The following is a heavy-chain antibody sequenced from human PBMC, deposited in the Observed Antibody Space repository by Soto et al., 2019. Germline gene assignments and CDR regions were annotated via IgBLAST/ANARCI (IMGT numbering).Heavy chain of an antibody. J-gene: IGHJ4*02. D-gene: IGHD2-2*01. CDR1: GYTFSDSG. V-gene: IGHV1-18*01. Sequence: HVQLVQPGTEVKKPGASVRVSCKASGYTFSDSGISWVRQAPGQGIERMGWISVHNGKTNYAQKFQGRVTITTDTATSTAYMELKRLRSVASSGYYCARVNIILVYSTTPIDYWVQGTLVTVS. CDR2: ISVHNGKT. CDR3: ARVNIILVYSTTPIDY.